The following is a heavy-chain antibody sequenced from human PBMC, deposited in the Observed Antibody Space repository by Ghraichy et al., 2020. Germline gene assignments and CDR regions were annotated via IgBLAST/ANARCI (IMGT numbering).Heavy chain of an antibody. CDR3: ARDLGPMVGSRVGYYYGMDV. Sequence: GGSLRLSCAASGFTLTTYSMNWVRQAPGKGLEWVSYIGIRSTTIYYADSVKGRFTISRDNAKNSLYLQMNSLRDEDTAVYFCARDLGPMVGSRVGYYYGMDVWGQGTTVPVSS. J-gene: IGHJ6*02. D-gene: IGHD6-19*01. V-gene: IGHV3-48*02. CDR1: GFTLTTYS. CDR2: IGIRSTTI.